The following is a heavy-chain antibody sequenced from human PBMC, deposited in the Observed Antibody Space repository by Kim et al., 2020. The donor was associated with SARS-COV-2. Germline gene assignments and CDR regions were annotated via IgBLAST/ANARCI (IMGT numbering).Heavy chain of an antibody. V-gene: IGHV4-34*01. CDR1: GGSFSGYY. CDR2: INHSGST. CDR3: AREGSGSAGDY. Sequence: SETLSLTCAVYGGSFSGYYWSWIRQPPGKGLEWIGEINHSGSTNYNPSLKSRVTISVDTSKNQFSLKLSSVTAADTAVYYCAREGSGSAGDYWGQGTLVTVSS. D-gene: IGHD1-26*01. J-gene: IGHJ4*02.